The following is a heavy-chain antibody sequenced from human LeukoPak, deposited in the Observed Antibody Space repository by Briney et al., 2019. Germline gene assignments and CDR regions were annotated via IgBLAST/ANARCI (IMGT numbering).Heavy chain of an antibody. V-gene: IGHV1-2*02. CDR2: INPNSGGT. D-gene: IGHD5-12*01. CDR1: GYTFTGYY. CDR3: AREVVATFWFDP. J-gene: IGHJ5*02. Sequence: ASVKVSCKASGYTFTGYYMHWVRQAPGQGLEWMGWINPNSGGTNYAQKFQGRVTMTRDTSISTAYMELSRLRSDDTAVYYCAREVVATFWFDPWGQGTLVTVSS.